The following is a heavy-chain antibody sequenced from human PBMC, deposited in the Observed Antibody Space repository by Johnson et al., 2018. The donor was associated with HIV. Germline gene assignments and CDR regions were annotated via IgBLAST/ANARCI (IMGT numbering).Heavy chain of an antibody. CDR1: GFTFSSYA. V-gene: IGHV3-9*01. J-gene: IGHJ3*02. D-gene: IGHD2-21*01. CDR2: ISWNSGSI. Sequence: VQLVESGGGVVQPGRSLRLSCAASGFTFSSYAMHWVRQAPGKGLEWVSGISWNSGSIGSADSVKGRFTISRDSAKNSLYLQMNSLRAEETALYYCAKGGDYGEDDAFGSWGPGTMVTVSS. CDR3: AKGGDYGEDDAFGS.